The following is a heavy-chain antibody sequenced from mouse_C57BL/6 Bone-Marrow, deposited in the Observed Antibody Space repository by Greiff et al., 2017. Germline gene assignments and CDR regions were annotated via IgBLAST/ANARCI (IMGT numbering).Heavy chain of an antibody. V-gene: IGHV1-55*01. CDR2: IYPGSGST. J-gene: IGHJ4*01. Sequence: QVQLQQPGAELVKPGASVKMSCKASGYTFTSYWITWVKQRPGQGLELIGDIYPGSGSTNYNEKFKSKATLTVDTSSSTAYMQLSSLTSEDSAVYYCAREEYYGSSYEGIYYYAMDYWGQGTSVTVSS. CDR1: GYTFTSYW. D-gene: IGHD1-1*01. CDR3: AREEYYGSSYEGIYYYAMDY.